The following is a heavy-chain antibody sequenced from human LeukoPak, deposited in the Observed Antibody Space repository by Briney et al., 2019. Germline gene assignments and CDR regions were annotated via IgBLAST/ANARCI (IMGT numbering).Heavy chain of an antibody. CDR3: AKDSGDSGSHFDY. J-gene: IGHJ4*02. CDR1: GFTFDDYA. Sequence: GGSLRLSCAASGFTFDDYAMHWVRQAPGKGLEGVSGISWNSGSIGYADSVKGRFTISRDNTTKSLYMQMNSLRAEDTALYYCAKDSGDSGSHFDYWGQGTLVTVSS. CDR2: ISWNSGSI. V-gene: IGHV3-9*01. D-gene: IGHD2-21*02.